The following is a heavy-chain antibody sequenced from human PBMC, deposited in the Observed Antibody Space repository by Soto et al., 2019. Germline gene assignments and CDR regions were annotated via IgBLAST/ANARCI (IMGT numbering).Heavy chain of an antibody. CDR2: IKSKTDGGTT. V-gene: IGHV3-15*01. D-gene: IGHD3-10*01. CDR1: GFTFSNAW. J-gene: IGHJ4*02. Sequence: GGSLRLSCAASGFTFSNAWMSWVRQAPGKGLEWVGRIKSKTDGGTTDYAAPVKGRFTISRDDSKNTLYLQMNSLKTEDTAVYYCTTDPVGAITMVRGVRPSDYWGQGTLVTVSS. CDR3: TTDPVGAITMVRGVRPSDY.